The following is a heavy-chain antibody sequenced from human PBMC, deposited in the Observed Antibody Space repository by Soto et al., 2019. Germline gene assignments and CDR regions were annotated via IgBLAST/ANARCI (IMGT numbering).Heavy chain of an antibody. V-gene: IGHV1-69*02. D-gene: IGHD5-12*01. Sequence: QVQLVQSGAEVKKPGSSVKVSCKASGGTFSSYTISWVRQAPGQGLEWMGRIIPILGIANYAQKFQGRVTITADKSTSTAYMELSSLGSEDTAVYYCATVATARHNYYYYMDVWGKGTTVTVSS. CDR3: ATVATARHNYYYYMDV. CDR2: IIPILGIA. CDR1: GGTFSSYT. J-gene: IGHJ6*03.